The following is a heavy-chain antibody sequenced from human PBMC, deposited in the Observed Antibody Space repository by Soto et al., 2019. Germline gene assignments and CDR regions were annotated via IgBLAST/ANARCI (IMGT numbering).Heavy chain of an antibody. CDR1: GGSISSGGYY. J-gene: IGHJ4*02. D-gene: IGHD4-17*01. Sequence: QVQLQESGPGLVKPSQTLSLTCTVSGGSISSGGYYWTWIRQYPGKGLEWIGYIYYSGSTFYNPSIKSRVSISVDTSKNQVSLNLSSVTAADTAVYYCARGLSVTLFDYWGQGTRVTVSS. CDR3: ARGLSVTLFDY. CDR2: IYYSGST. V-gene: IGHV4-31*03.